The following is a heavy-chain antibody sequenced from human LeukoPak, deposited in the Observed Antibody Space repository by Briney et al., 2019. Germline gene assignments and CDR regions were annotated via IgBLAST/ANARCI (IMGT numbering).Heavy chain of an antibody. J-gene: IGHJ4*02. Sequence: PSQTLSLTCTVSGGSISSGSYYYNWIRQPAGKGLEWIGRIYSSGRTNYNPSLKSRVTISVDTSKNQFSLKLSSVTAADTAVYYCARQGRFLEWLLDYWGQGTLVTVSS. CDR3: ARQGRFLEWLLDY. CDR1: GGSISSGSYY. V-gene: IGHV4-61*02. D-gene: IGHD3-3*01. CDR2: IYSSGRT.